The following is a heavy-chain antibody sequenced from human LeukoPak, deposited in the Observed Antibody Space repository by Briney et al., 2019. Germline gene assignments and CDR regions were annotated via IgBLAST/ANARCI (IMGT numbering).Heavy chain of an antibody. CDR3: ARGIAAAGTVYFDY. V-gene: IGHV3-30*02. D-gene: IGHD6-13*01. CDR1: GFTFSSYG. CDR2: IRYDGSNK. Sequence: PGGSLRLSCAASGFTFSSYGMHWVRQAPGKGLEWVAFIRYDGSNKYYADSVKGRFTISRDNSKNTLYLQMNSLRAEDTAVYYCARGIAAAGTVYFDYWGQGTLVTVSS. J-gene: IGHJ4*02.